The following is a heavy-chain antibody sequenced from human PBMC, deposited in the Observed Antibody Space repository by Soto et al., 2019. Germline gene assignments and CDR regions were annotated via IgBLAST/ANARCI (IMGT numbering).Heavy chain of an antibody. CDR3: ARERELYGDYVGYYYYYYMDV. V-gene: IGHV3-11*01. CDR1: GFTFSDYY. Sequence: GGSLRLSCAASGFTFSDYYMSWIRQAPGKGLEWVSYISSSGSTIYYADSVKGRFTISRDNAKNSLYLQMNSLRAEDTAVYYCARERELYGDYVGYYYYYYMDVWGKGTTVTVSS. CDR2: ISSSGSTI. D-gene: IGHD4-17*01. J-gene: IGHJ6*03.